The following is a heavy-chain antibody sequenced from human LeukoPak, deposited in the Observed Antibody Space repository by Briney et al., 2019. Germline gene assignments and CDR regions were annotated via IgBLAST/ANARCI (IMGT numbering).Heavy chain of an antibody. V-gene: IGHV4-59*01. CDR3: ARRTDSYGYYPY. J-gene: IGHJ4*02. CDR2: VYYSGST. D-gene: IGHD5-18*01. CDR1: GGSISPYY. Sequence: SETLSLTCTVSGGSISPYYWSWIRQPPGKGLEWIGYVYYSGSTTYNPSLRSHVTISVDTSKNQFSLKLSSVTAADTAVYYCARRTDSYGYYPYWGQGTLVTVSS.